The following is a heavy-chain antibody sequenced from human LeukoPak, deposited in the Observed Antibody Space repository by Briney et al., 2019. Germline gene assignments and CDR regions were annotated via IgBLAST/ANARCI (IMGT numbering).Heavy chain of an antibody. CDR2: IWYDGSNK. V-gene: IGHV3-33*08. CDR3: ARDDDLSGYSSSWYFYYYYGMDV. J-gene: IGHJ6*02. Sequence: GGSLRLSCAASGFTFSSYAMHWVRQAPGKGLEWVAVIWYDGSNKYYADSVKGRFTISRDNSKNTLYLQMNSLRAEDTAVYYCARDDDLSGYSSSWYFYYYYGMDVWGQGTTVTVSS. D-gene: IGHD6-13*01. CDR1: GFTFSSYA.